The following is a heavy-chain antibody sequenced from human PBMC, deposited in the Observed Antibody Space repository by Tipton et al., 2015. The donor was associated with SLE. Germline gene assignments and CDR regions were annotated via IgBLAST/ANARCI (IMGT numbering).Heavy chain of an antibody. J-gene: IGHJ4*02. CDR3: ARGRGADDY. Sequence: TLSLTCAGERGEFSGYYWSWIRQPAGKGLEWIGYIYTRGTTNYNPSIKSRATISLDTSKNQFSLKLSSVTAADTAVYYCARGRGADDYWGQGTLVTVSS. V-gene: IGHV4-4*09. CDR2: IYTRGTT. CDR1: RGEFSGYY. D-gene: IGHD3-10*01.